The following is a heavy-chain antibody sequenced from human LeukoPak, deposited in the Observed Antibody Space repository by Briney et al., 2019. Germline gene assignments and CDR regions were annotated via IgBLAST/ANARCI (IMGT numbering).Heavy chain of an antibody. D-gene: IGHD6-19*01. J-gene: IGHJ4*02. CDR1: GFTFSSYS. CDR2: ISSSSSYI. V-gene: IGHV3-21*01. CDR3: ARDQIAVVDFDY. Sequence: GGSLRLSCAASGFTFSSYSMNWVRQAPGKGLEWVSSISSSSSYIYYADSVKGRFTISRDNAQNSLYLQMNSLRAEDTAVYYCARDQIAVVDFDYWGQGTLVTVSS.